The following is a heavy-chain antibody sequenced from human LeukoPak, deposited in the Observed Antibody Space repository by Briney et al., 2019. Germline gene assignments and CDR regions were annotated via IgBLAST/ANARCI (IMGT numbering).Heavy chain of an antibody. Sequence: ASVKVSCKASGYTFTGYYMHWVRQAPGQGLEWMGWINPNSGGTNYAQKFQGRVTMTRDTSISTAYMELSRLRSDDTAVYYCARGANYYDSSGYYYYYYGMDVWGQGTTVTVSS. CDR1: GYTFTGYY. CDR2: INPNSGGT. V-gene: IGHV1-2*02. J-gene: IGHJ6*02. CDR3: ARGANYYDSSGYYYYYYGMDV. D-gene: IGHD3-22*01.